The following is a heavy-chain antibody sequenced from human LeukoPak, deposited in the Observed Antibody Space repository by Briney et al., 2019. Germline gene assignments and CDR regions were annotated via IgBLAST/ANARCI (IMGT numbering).Heavy chain of an antibody. CDR2: INHSGST. Sequence: PSETLSLTCAAYGGSFSGYYWSWIRQPPGKGLEWIGEINHSGSTNYNPSLKSRVTISVDTSKNQFSLKLSSVTAADTAVYYCARGRGMVRGVIYFDYWGQGTLVTVSS. V-gene: IGHV4-34*01. CDR3: ARGRGMVRGVIYFDY. CDR1: GGSFSGYY. J-gene: IGHJ4*02. D-gene: IGHD3-10*01.